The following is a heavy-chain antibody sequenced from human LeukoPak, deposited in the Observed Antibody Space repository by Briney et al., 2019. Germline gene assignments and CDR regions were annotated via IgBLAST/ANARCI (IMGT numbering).Heavy chain of an antibody. CDR3: ARAPNWKHFDY. CDR1: GGSISSSTYF. Sequence: PSETLSLTCTVSGGSISSSTYFWGWIRQPPGKGLEWIGSIYYYSGSTYYNPSLKSRVTISVDTSKNQFSLRLSSVTAADTAVYYCARAPNWKHFDYWGQGTLVTVSS. CDR2: IYYYSGST. D-gene: IGHD1-1*01. J-gene: IGHJ4*02. V-gene: IGHV4-39*07.